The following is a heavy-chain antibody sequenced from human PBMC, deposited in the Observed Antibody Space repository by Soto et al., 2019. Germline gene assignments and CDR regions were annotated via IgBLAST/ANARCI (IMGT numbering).Heavy chain of an antibody. D-gene: IGHD3-22*01. J-gene: IGHJ4*02. V-gene: IGHV4-39*01. CDR2: IYSLGNT. CDR3: AGQNYDSSGYYYAY. Sequence: QMQLQESGPGLVKPSETLSLTCTVSGGSISSSSYYWGWIRQPPGPGLAGLGTIYSLGNTYYNPSLKSQGAISVDKSKSQLVLKLSSVTAPDTAVYYCAGQNYDSSGYYYAYRGQRTLVTVSS. CDR1: GGSISSSSYY.